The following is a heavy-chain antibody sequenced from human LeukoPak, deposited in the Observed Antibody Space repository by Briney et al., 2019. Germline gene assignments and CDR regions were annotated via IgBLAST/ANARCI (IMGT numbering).Heavy chain of an antibody. CDR1: GGSISSSSYY. CDR3: ARGRSYGDYPNYYYYYMDF. Sequence: SETLSLTCTVSGGSISSSSYYWGWVRQPPGKGLEWIGSIYYSGSTYYNPSLKSRVTISVDTSKNQFSLKLSSVTAADTAVYYCARGRSYGDYPNYYYYYMDFWGKGTTVTVSS. J-gene: IGHJ6*03. D-gene: IGHD4-17*01. V-gene: IGHV4-39*07. CDR2: IYYSGST.